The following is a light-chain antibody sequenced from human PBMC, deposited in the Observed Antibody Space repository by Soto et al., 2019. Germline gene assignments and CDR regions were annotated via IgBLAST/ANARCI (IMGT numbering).Light chain of an antibody. CDR3: QQYNNWPPWT. J-gene: IGKJ1*01. Sequence: EIVMTQSPVTLSVSPGERATLSCRASQSVRSNLAWYQQKPGQAPRLLMYDASTRATGIPARFSGSGSGTEFTLTISSLQSEDFAVYYSQQYNNWPPWTFGQGTKVEIK. CDR1: QSVRSN. CDR2: DAS. V-gene: IGKV3-15*01.